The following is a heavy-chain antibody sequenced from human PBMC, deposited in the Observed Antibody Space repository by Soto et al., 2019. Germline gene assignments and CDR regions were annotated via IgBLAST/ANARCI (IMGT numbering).Heavy chain of an antibody. J-gene: IGHJ4*02. V-gene: IGHV3-33*01. CDR2: IWYDGSNK. CDR1: GFTFSSYG. CDR3: ARVPYCSGGSCYSGFFDY. D-gene: IGHD2-15*01. Sequence: GGSLRLSCAASGFTFSSYGMHWVRQAPGKGLEWVAVIWYDGSNKYYADSVKGRFTISRDNSKNTLYLQMNSLRAEDTAVYYCARVPYCSGGSCYSGFFDYWGQGTLVTVSS.